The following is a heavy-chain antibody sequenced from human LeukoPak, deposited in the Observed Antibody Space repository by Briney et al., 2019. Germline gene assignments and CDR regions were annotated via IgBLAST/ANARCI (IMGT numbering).Heavy chain of an antibody. J-gene: IGHJ4*02. CDR1: GFTFDDYA. Sequence: GGSLRLSCAASGFTFDDYAMHWVRQAPGKGLEWVSLISGDGGTTYYTDSVWGRFTISRDNSKNTLYLQMNSLRAEDTAVYYCARNYYDSSGYYYHDYWGQGTLVTVSS. CDR3: ARNYYDSSGYYYHDY. V-gene: IGHV3-43*02. CDR2: ISGDGGTT. D-gene: IGHD3-22*01.